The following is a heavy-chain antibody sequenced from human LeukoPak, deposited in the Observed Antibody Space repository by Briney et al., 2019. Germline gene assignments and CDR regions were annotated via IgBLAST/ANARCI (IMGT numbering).Heavy chain of an antibody. CDR2: ICGSGGST. Sequence: PGGSLRLSCAASGFTFSSYAMSWVRQAPGKGLEWVSAICGSGGSTYYADSVKGRFTISRDNSKNTLYLQMNSLRAEDTAVYYCAKDPSYYYDSSGYSYWGQGTLVTVSS. V-gene: IGHV3-23*01. CDR1: GFTFSSYA. CDR3: AKDPSYYYDSSGYSY. J-gene: IGHJ4*02. D-gene: IGHD3-22*01.